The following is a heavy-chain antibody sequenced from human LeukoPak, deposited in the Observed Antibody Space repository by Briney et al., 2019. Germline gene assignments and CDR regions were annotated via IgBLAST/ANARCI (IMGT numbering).Heavy chain of an antibody. V-gene: IGHV1-69*04. CDR3: ARDLGGKYSSRRFDP. CDR2: IIPILGIA. D-gene: IGHD6-13*01. CDR1: GGTFSSYA. Sequence: GASVKVSCKASGGTFSSYAISWVRQAPGQGLEWMGRIIPILGIANYAQKFQGRVTITADKSTSTAYMELSSLRSEDTAVYYCARDLGGKYSSRRFDPWGQGTLVTVSS. J-gene: IGHJ5*02.